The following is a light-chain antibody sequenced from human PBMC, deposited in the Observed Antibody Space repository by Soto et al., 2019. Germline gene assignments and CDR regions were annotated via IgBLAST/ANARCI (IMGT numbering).Light chain of an antibody. J-gene: IGLJ2*01. CDR1: SSNIGAGYD. CDR3: QSYDSSLSAL. CDR2: GNN. V-gene: IGLV1-40*01. Sequence: QSALTQPPSVSGAPGQRVTISCTGSSSNIGAGYDVHWYQQLPGTAPKLLIYGNNNRPSGVPDRFSGSKSGTSASLAITGLQAEDEADYYCQSYDSSLSALFGGGTQLTVL.